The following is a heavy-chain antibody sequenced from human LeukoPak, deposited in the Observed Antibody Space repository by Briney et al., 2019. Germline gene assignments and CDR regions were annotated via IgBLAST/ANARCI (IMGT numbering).Heavy chain of an antibody. CDR1: GFTFSSYA. V-gene: IGHV3-30*04. Sequence: GGSLRLSCAASGFTFSSYAMHWVRQAPGKGLEWVAVISYDGSNKYYADSVKGRFTISRDNSKNTLYLQMNSLRSEDTAVYYCARDGRSGLRITTIADRGPFDYWGQGTLVTVSS. D-gene: IGHD3-22*01. J-gene: IGHJ4*02. CDR2: ISYDGSNK. CDR3: ARDGRSGLRITTIADRGPFDY.